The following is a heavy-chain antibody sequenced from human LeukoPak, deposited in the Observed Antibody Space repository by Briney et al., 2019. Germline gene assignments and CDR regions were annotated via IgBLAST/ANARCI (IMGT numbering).Heavy chain of an antibody. CDR3: AGGYSYGMGYFDY. J-gene: IGHJ4*02. V-gene: IGHV1-69*13. Sequence: ASVKVPCKASGGTFSSYAISWVRQAPGQGLEWMGGIIPIFGTANYAQKFQGRVTITADESTSTAYMELSSLRSEDTAVYYCAGGYSYGMGYFDYWGQGTLVTVSS. D-gene: IGHD5-18*01. CDR2: IIPIFGTA. CDR1: GGTFSSYA.